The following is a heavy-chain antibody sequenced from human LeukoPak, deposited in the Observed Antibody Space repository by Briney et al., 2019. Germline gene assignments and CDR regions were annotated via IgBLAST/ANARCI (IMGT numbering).Heavy chain of an antibody. Sequence: GGSLRLSCAASGFTFSSYSMNWVRQAPGKGLEWVSSISSSSSYIYYADSVKGRFTIARDNAKNSLYLQMNSLRAEDTAVYYCARPPIRDCSSTSCLYYYYYMDVWGKGTTVTVSS. J-gene: IGHJ6*03. CDR2: ISSSSSYI. CDR1: GFTFSSYS. CDR3: ARPPIRDCSSTSCLYYYYYMDV. D-gene: IGHD2-2*01. V-gene: IGHV3-21*01.